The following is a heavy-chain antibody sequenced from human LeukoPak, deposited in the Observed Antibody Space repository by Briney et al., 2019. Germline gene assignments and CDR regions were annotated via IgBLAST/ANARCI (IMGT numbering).Heavy chain of an antibody. CDR2: IIPIFGTA. D-gene: IGHD2-21*01. CDR1: GGTFSSYA. Sequence: SVKVSFKASGGTFSSYAISWVRQAPGQGLEWMGGIIPIFGTANYAQKFQGRVTMTRDTSISTAYMELSRLRSDDTAVYYCASGGDWTPGNYWGQGTLVTVSS. V-gene: IGHV1-69*05. J-gene: IGHJ4*02. CDR3: ASGGDWTPGNY.